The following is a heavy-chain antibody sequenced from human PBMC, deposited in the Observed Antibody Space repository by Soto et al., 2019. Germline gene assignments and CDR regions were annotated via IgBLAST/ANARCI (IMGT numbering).Heavy chain of an antibody. V-gene: IGHV1-18*04. D-gene: IGHD3-22*01. CDR1: GYSFATYG. J-gene: IGHJ4*02. CDR3: ATEPIYYNDGSGYYPLGH. Sequence: QVQLVQSGAEVKKPGASVKVSCKASGYSFATYGFSWVRQAPGQGLECVGWISAHNGDTHYSQKFQGRVTLTTDTSENTGYMELRSLTSDDTAVYFCATEPIYYNDGSGYYPLGHWGQGTLVTVSS. CDR2: ISAHNGDT.